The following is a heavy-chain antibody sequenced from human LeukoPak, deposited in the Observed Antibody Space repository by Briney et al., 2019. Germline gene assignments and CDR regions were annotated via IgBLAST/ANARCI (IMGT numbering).Heavy chain of an antibody. CDR2: MNPNSGNT. J-gene: IGHJ3*02. CDR1: GYTFTSYD. CDR3: AIAAAGPGHDAFDI. V-gene: IGHV1-8*01. D-gene: IGHD6-13*01. Sequence: GASVKVSCKASGYTFTSYDINWVRQATGQGLEWMGWMNPNSGNTGYAQKFQGRVTMTRNTSISTAYMELSSLRSEDTAVYYCAIAAAGPGHDAFDIWGQGTMVTVSS.